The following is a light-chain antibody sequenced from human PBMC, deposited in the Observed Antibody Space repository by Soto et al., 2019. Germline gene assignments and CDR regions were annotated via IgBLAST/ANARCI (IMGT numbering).Light chain of an antibody. CDR1: QIISRY. Sequence: DIQMTQSPSTLSASVGDRVTITCRASQIISRYLAWYQQKPGEAPNLLIYDASSLQSGVPSRFSGSGSGTEFSLSITGLQPDDFATYYCQYYRGLSSFGPGTKVDIK. CDR2: DAS. J-gene: IGKJ3*01. CDR3: QYYRGLSS. V-gene: IGKV1-5*01.